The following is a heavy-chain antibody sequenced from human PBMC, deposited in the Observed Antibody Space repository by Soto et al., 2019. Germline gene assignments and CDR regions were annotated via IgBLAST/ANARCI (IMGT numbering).Heavy chain of an antibody. D-gene: IGHD2-2*01. V-gene: IGHV3-11*06. CDR2: TPGSGRYI. CDR3: AREIVVARGASYFDY. J-gene: IGHJ4*02. CDR1: GFTFSDYY. Sequence: PGGSLRLSCVASGFTFSDYYMSWIRQAPGKGLEWVSYTPGSGRYITYADSVKGRFTVSRDNAKNSLYLQINSLRADDTAVYYCAREIVVARGASYFDYWGPGTLVTVS.